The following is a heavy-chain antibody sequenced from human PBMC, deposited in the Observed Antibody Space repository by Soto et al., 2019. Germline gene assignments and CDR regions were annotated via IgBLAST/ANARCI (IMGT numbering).Heavy chain of an antibody. Sequence: EVQLLESGGGLVQPGGSLRLSCAASGFTFSSYAMRWVRQAPVKGLEWVSAISGSGGSTYYADSVKGRFTISRDNSKNTLYXXXXXXXXXXXXXXXXXXXXSGSYYDYWGQGTLVTV. CDR3: XXXXSGSYYDY. J-gene: IGHJ4*02. CDR1: GFTFSSYA. V-gene: IGHV3-23*01. D-gene: IGHD1-26*01. CDR2: ISGSGGST.